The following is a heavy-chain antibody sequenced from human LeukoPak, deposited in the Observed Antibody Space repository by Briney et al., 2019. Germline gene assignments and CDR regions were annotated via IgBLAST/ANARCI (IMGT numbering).Heavy chain of an antibody. V-gene: IGHV3-7*01. CDR1: GFTFSSNW. CDR3: ARGRGYSGYDPS. CDR2: IKQDGSEK. J-gene: IGHJ5*02. Sequence: GGSLRLSCAASGFTFSSNWMSWVCQAPGKGLEWVANIKQDGSEKYYVDSVKGRFTISRDNAKNSLYLQMNSLRAEDTAVYYCARGRGYSGYDPSWGQGTLVTVSS. D-gene: IGHD5-12*01.